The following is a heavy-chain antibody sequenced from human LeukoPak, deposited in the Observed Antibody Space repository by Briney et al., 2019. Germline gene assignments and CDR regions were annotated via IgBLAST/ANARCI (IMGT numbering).Heavy chain of an antibody. CDR1: GGSFSGYY. D-gene: IGHD3-22*01. CDR2: ISHSGST. Sequence: SETLSLTCAVYGGSFSGYYWSWIRQPPGKGLEWIGEISHSGSTNYNPSLKSRVTISVDTSKNQFSLKLSSVTAADTAVYYCASLTMIVVPWGQGTLVAVSS. V-gene: IGHV4-34*01. J-gene: IGHJ4*02. CDR3: ASLTMIVVP.